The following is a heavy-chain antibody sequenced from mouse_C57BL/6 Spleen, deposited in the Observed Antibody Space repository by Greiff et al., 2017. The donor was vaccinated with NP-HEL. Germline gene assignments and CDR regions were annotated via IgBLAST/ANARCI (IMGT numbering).Heavy chain of an antibody. Sequence: VQLQQSGTVLARPGASVKMSCKTSGYTFTSYWMHWVKQRPGQGLEWIGAIYAGNSDTSYNQKFKGKAKLTAVTSASTAYMELSSLTNEDSAVYYCTRNYYGSSYGDYWGQGTSVTVSS. CDR2: IYAGNSDT. J-gene: IGHJ4*01. CDR3: TRNYYGSSYGDY. CDR1: GYTFTSYW. V-gene: IGHV1-5*01. D-gene: IGHD1-1*01.